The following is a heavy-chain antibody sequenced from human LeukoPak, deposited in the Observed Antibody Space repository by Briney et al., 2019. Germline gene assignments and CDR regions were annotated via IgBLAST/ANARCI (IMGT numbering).Heavy chain of an antibody. D-gene: IGHD2-21*02. V-gene: IGHV1-69*13. J-gene: IGHJ1*01. CDR1: GGTFSSYA. CDR3: ARDPAYCGGDCYSEH. Sequence: VASVKVSCKASGGTFSSYAISWVRQAPGQGLEWMGGIIPIFGTANYAQKFQGRVTITADESTSTAYMELSSLRSEDTAVYYCARDPAYCGGDCYSEHWGQGTLVTVSS. CDR2: IIPIFGTA.